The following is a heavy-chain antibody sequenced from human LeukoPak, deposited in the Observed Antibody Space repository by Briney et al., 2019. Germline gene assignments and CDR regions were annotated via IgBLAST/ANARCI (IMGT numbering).Heavy chain of an antibody. Sequence: SETLSLTCTVSGGSLSTYYWNWIRQPPGKGREWVGFIYYTGSTNYNPSLKSRVTISVDTSKNQFSLKLSSVTAADTAVYYCAGMRITTPTVRTLDYWGQGTLVTVSS. CDR2: IYYTGST. CDR1: GGSLSTYY. J-gene: IGHJ4*02. CDR3: AGMRITTPTVRTLDY. V-gene: IGHV4-59*01. D-gene: IGHD1-14*01.